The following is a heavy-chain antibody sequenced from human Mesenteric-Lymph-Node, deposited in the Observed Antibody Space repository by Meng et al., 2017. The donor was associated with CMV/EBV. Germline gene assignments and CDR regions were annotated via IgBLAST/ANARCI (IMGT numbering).Heavy chain of an antibody. Sequence: GESLKISCAASGFRFTSHAMSWVRQAPGKGLEWVSFISGSGSNTYFADSVKGRFRISRDNAENMLYLQMDGLRVEDTAVYYCAKDRKYDFWSGYFPESWGQGTLVTVSS. D-gene: IGHD3-3*01. CDR2: ISGSGSNT. J-gene: IGHJ5*02. CDR1: GFRFTSHA. V-gene: IGHV3-23*01. CDR3: AKDRKYDFWSGYFPES.